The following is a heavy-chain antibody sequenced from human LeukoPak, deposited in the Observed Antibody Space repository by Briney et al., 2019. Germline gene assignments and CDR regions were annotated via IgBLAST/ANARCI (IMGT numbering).Heavy chain of an antibody. Sequence: GGSLRLSCAASGFTFSSYSMTWLRQAPGKGLEWLSYISGSSNTITYADSVKGRFTISRDNAKNSLYLQMKSLRAEDTTVYYCARDMGYSGSWPGYFDYWGQGVLVTVSS. J-gene: IGHJ4*02. CDR3: ARDMGYSGSWPGYFDY. CDR2: ISGSSNTI. V-gene: IGHV3-48*04. CDR1: GFTFSSYS. D-gene: IGHD1-26*01.